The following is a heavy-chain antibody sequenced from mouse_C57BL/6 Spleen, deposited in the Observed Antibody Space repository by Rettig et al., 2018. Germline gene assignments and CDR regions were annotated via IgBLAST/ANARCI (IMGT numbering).Heavy chain of an antibody. CDR3: AAHYYGSSSWFAY. J-gene: IGHJ3*01. V-gene: IGHV1-26*01. CDR1: GYTFTDYY. CDR2: INPNNGGT. D-gene: IGHD1-1*01. Sequence: EVQLQQSGPELVKPGASVKISCKASGYTFTDYYMNWVKQSHGKSLEWIGDINPNNGGTSYNQKFKGKATLTVDKSSSTAYMELRSLTSEDSAVYYCAAHYYGSSSWFAYWGQGTLVTVSA.